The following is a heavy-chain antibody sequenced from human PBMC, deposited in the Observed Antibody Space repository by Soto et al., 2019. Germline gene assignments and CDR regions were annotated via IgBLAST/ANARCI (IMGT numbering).Heavy chain of an antibody. V-gene: IGHV3-7*01. CDR1: GFNIGRYW. CDR2: IKQDGSEK. CDR3: ARECLPTVTTDSVFDY. J-gene: IGHJ4*02. Sequence: GGSQRLSSAASGFNIGRYWMSWVRQAPGKGLEWVANIKQDGSEKYYVDSVKGRFTISRDNAKNSLFLQMNSLRAEDTAVYYCARECLPTVTTDSVFDYWGQGILVTVSS. D-gene: IGHD4-17*01.